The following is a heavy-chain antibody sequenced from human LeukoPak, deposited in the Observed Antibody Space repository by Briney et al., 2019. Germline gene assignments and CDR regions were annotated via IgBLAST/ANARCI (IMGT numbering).Heavy chain of an antibody. CDR2: IYYSGST. CDR1: GGSISSYY. D-gene: IGHD3-9*01. J-gene: IGHJ4*02. V-gene: IGHV4-59*08. Sequence: KTSETLSLTCTVSGGSISSYYWSWIRQPPGKGLEWIGYIYYSGSTNYNPSLKSRVTISVDTSKNQFSLKLTSVTAADTAVYYCARHQLIDWSPAVDYWGQGTLVTVSS. CDR3: ARHQLIDWSPAVDY.